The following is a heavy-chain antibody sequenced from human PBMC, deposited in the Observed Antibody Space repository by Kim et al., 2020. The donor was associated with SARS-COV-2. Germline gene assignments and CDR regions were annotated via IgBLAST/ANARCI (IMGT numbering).Heavy chain of an antibody. V-gene: IGHV4-31*03. CDR1: GGSISSGGYY. CDR3: ARVRRSVYYYGSGRSVGLEI. CDR2: IYYSGST. J-gene: IGHJ3*02. Sequence: SETLSLTCTVSGGSISSGGYYWSWIRQHPGKGLEWIGYIYYSGSTYYNPSLKSRVTISVDTSKNQFSLKLSSVTAAETAVYYCARVRRSVYYYGSGRSVGLEIWGQGTMVTVSS. D-gene: IGHD3-10*01.